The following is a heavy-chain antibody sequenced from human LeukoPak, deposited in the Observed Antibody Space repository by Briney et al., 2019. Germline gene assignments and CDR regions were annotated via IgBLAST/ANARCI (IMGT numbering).Heavy chain of an antibody. Sequence: GGSLRLSCAASGFTFSSYGMHWVRQAPGQGLEWVAAISYDERTKSYADSVKGRFTISRDNSKNTLYLQMNSLRAEDTAVYYCARVYYDFWSGYYFWSQGTLVTVSS. V-gene: IGHV3-30*19. CDR3: ARVYYDFWSGYYF. D-gene: IGHD3-3*01. J-gene: IGHJ4*02. CDR2: ISYDERTK. CDR1: GFTFSSYG.